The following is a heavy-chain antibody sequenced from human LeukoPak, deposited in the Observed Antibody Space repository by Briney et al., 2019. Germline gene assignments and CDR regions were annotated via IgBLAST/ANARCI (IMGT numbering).Heavy chain of an antibody. J-gene: IGHJ6*02. D-gene: IGHD1-1*01. Sequence: SETLSLTCTVYGGSFSGYYWSWIRQPPGKGLEWIGEINHSGSTNYNPSLKSRVTISVDTSKNQFSLKLSSVTAADTAVYYCARGFHNDYYYYGMDVWGQGTTVTVSS. CDR1: GGSFSGYY. V-gene: IGHV4-34*01. CDR3: ARGFHNDYYYYGMDV. CDR2: INHSGST.